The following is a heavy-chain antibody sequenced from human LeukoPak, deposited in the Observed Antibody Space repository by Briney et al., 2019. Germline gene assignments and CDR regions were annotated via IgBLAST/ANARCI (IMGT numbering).Heavy chain of an antibody. CDR2: IYHTGST. CDR3: ASRKLGNDY. D-gene: IGHD7-27*01. J-gene: IGHJ4*02. Sequence: SETLSLTCTISGGSVSDYYWRWTPRSRAKGLEGIGYIYHTGSTSYSPSLKSRGTISADTSQNQFSLKFSSVTAADTAVYYCASRKLGNDYWGQGTLVTVS. CDR1: GGSVSDYY. V-gene: IGHV4-59*02.